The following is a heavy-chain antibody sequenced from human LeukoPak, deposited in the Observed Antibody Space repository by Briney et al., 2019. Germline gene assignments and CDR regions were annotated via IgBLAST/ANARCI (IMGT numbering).Heavy chain of an antibody. V-gene: IGHV3-30*04. CDR3: ARVPAATNFDY. J-gene: IGHJ4*02. CDR2: ISYDGSNK. CDR1: GFTFSSYA. D-gene: IGHD6-13*01. Sequence: GRSLRLSCVASGFTFSSYAMHWVRQAPGKGLEWVAVISYDGSNKYYADPVKGRFTISRDNSKNTLYLQMNSLRAEDMAVYYCARVPAATNFDYWGQGTLVTVSS.